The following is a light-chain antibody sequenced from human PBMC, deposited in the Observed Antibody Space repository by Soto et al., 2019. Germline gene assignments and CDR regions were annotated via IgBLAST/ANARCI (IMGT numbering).Light chain of an antibody. CDR1: QSVSSY. CDR3: QQRSNWPPR. CDR2: DAS. J-gene: IGKJ4*01. Sequence: EIVLTQSPATLSLSPGARATLSCRASQSVSSYLAWYQQKPGQAPRLLIYDASNRATGIPARFSGSGSGTDFTLTISSLEPEDFAVYYCQQRSNWPPRFGGGTKVEIK. V-gene: IGKV3-11*01.